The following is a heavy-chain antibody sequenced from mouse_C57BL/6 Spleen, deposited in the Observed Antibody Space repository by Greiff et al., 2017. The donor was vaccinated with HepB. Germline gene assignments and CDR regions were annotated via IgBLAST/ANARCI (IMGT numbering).Heavy chain of an antibody. D-gene: IGHD2-4*01. CDR3: ARHYDYYFGY. CDR2: ISSGGSYT. J-gene: IGHJ2*01. Sequence: EVHLVESGGDLVKPGGSLKLSCAASGFTFSSYGMSWVRQTPDKRLEWVATISSGGSYTYYPDSVKGRFTISRDNAKNTLYLQMSSLKSEDTAMYYCARHYDYYFGYWGQNTTLTVSS. CDR1: GFTFSSYG. V-gene: IGHV5-6*01.